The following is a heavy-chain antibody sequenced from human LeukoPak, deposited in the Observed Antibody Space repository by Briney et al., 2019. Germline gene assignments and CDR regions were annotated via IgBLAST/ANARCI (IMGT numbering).Heavy chain of an antibody. V-gene: IGHV3-23*01. J-gene: IGHJ3*02. Sequence: GGSLRLSCAASGFTFRSYAMSWVRQAPGKGLEWVSAISGSGGSTHYADSVKGRFTISRDNSKNTLYLQMNSLRAEDTAVYYCAKDPARNSSAGFDIWGQGTMVTVSS. CDR2: ISGSGGST. CDR1: GFTFRSYA. D-gene: IGHD4-23*01. CDR3: AKDPARNSSAGFDI.